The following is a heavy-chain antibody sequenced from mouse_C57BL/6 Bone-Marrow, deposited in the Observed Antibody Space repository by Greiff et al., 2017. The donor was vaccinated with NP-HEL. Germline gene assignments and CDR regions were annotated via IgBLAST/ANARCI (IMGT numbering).Heavy chain of an antibody. V-gene: IGHV14-3*01. Sequence: EVQLQQSVAELVRPGASVKLSCTASGFTIKNTYMHWVKQRPEQGLEWIGRIDPANGNTKYAPKFQGKATITADTSSNTAYLQLSSLTSEDTAIYYCARVVEGYWYFDVWGTGTTVTVSS. J-gene: IGHJ1*03. CDR1: GFTIKNTY. CDR3: ARVVEGYWYFDV. CDR2: IDPANGNT. D-gene: IGHD1-1*01.